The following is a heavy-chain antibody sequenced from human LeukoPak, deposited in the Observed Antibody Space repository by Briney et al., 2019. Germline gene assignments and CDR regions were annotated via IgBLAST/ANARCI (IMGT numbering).Heavy chain of an antibody. V-gene: IGHV1-46*01. J-gene: IGHJ4*02. D-gene: IGHD3-22*01. CDR2: INPSGGST. Sequence: PLASVTDSCKASGYTFTSYYMHWVRQAPGQGLEWMGIINPSGGSTSYAQKFQGRVTMTRDTSTSTVYMELSSLRSEDTAVYYCARGTYYYDSSGYLDYWGQGTLVTVSS. CDR1: GYTFTSYY. CDR3: ARGTYYYDSSGYLDY.